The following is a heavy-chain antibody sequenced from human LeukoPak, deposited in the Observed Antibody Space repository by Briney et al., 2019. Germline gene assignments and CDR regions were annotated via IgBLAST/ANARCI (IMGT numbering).Heavy chain of an antibody. CDR2: ISAYNGNT. D-gene: IGHD5-24*01. V-gene: IGHV1-18*01. CDR3: AREIDRDGYNRFFDY. J-gene: IGHJ4*02. CDR1: GYTFTTYG. Sequence: ASVKVSCKASGYTFTTYGISWVRQAPGQGLEWMGWISAYNGNTNYAQKLQGRVTMTTDTSTSTAYMELRSLRSDDTAVYYCAREIDRDGYNRFFDYWGQGILVTVSS.